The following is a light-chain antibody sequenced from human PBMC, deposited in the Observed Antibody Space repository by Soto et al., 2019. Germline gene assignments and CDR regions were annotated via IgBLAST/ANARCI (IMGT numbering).Light chain of an antibody. CDR1: SSDIGNYNY. J-gene: IGLJ7*01. CDR2: DVS. CDR3: SSYTSSSTAV. V-gene: IGLV2-11*01. Sequence: QSVLTQPRSVSGSPGQSVTISCTGTSSDIGNYNYVSWYQQYPGKAPKLIIYDVSKRPSGIPDRFFGSKFGNTASLTISGLQAEDEADYYCSSYTSSSTAVFGGGTQLTVL.